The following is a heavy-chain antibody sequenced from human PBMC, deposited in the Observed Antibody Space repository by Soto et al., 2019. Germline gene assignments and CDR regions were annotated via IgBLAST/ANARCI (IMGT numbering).Heavy chain of an antibody. Sequence: GGSLRLSCVASGFSITSYDMSWVRQAPGKGLEWVASISWGGGSAYYEASVKGRFTISRETSKNTLHVQMNSLRAEDTAVYYCARGEVPDFWSGYYIGYYGMDVWGQGTTVTVSS. D-gene: IGHD3-3*01. J-gene: IGHJ6*02. CDR2: ISWGGGSA. CDR3: ARGEVPDFWSGYYIGYYGMDV. CDR1: GFSITSYD. V-gene: IGHV3-23*01.